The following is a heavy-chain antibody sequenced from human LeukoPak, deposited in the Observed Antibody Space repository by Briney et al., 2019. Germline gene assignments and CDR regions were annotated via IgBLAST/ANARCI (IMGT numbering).Heavy chain of an antibody. CDR2: IIPIFGTA. CDR3: ARDSGEELRFLEWFESFDP. CDR1: GGTFSSYA. D-gene: IGHD3-3*01. J-gene: IGHJ5*02. Sequence: SVKVSCKASGGTFSSYAISWVRQAPGQGLEWMGRIIPIFGTANYAQKFQGRVTITTDESTSTAYMELSSLRSEDTAVYYCARDSGEELRFLEWFESFDPWGQGTLVTVSS. V-gene: IGHV1-69*05.